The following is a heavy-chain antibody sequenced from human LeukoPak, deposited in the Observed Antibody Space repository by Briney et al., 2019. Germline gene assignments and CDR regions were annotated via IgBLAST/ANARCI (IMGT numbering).Heavy chain of an antibody. J-gene: IGHJ4*02. CDR2: IRDTGST. CDR3: ARTLIRSSSSLRYFDY. D-gene: IGHD6-6*01. CDR1: GGSVSTYY. Sequence: PSETLSLTCTVSGGSVSTYYWTWIRQPPGKELEWIGYIRDTGSTDYNPSLKGRVTISVDTSKNQFSLKLSSVTAADTAVYYCARTLIRSSSSLRYFDYWGQGTLVTVSS. V-gene: IGHV4-4*08.